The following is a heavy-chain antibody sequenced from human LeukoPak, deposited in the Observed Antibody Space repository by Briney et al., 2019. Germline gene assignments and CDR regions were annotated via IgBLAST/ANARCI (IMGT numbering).Heavy chain of an antibody. V-gene: IGHV4-59*01. D-gene: IGHD1-26*01. CDR3: ARLPSAGSGCWED. J-gene: IGHJ4*01. Sequence: PSEKLSCTCTVSGDSIRIFYWSWDRQPPGKGLEGIGFFNYTDSTNYNPSLKSRISISVDTSTNQLGPNLTSETAADTAVYYCARLPSAGSGCWEDWGHGALVTVSS. CDR1: GDSIRIFY. CDR2: FNYTDST.